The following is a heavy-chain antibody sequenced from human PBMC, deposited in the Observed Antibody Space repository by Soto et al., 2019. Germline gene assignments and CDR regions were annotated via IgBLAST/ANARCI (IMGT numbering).Heavy chain of an antibody. CDR3: ARGSYSSSSSWFDP. V-gene: IGHV4-31*03. Sequence: QVQLQESGPGLVKPSQTLSLTCSVSGGSMRSGSYYWTWIRQHPGKGLEWVAYISNSGNTYYNPSLETRLTISVDTSKNLFSLSLTSVTAADTALYYCARGSYSSSSSWFDPGGQGTRVTV. CDR1: GGSMRSGSYY. D-gene: IGHD6-6*01. CDR2: ISNSGNT. J-gene: IGHJ5*02.